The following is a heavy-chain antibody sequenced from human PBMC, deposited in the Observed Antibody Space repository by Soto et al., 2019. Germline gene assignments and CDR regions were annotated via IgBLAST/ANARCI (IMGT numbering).Heavy chain of an antibody. CDR1: GFTFSSYA. Sequence: GGSLRLSCAASGFTFSSYAMHWVRQAPGKGLEWVAVISYDGSNKYYADSVKGRFTISRDNSKNTLYLQMNSLRAEDTAVYYCARGGPRRGYASLDYYYYGMDVWGQGTTVTVSS. J-gene: IGHJ6*02. D-gene: IGHD5-12*01. V-gene: IGHV3-30-3*01. CDR2: ISYDGSNK. CDR3: ARGGPRRGYASLDYYYYGMDV.